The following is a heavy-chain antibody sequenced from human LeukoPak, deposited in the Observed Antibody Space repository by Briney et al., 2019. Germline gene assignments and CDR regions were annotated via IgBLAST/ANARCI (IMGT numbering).Heavy chain of an antibody. D-gene: IGHD3-9*01. CDR2: ISNDERNK. CDR1: GFTFHDFA. CDR3: AKDIPLGSVLFDWLEDY. Sequence: GGSLRLSCAASGFTFHDFAMHWVRQAPGKGLEWVAVISNDERNKYYRDSVKGRFTISRDNSKNTVYLQMNSPRAEDTAVYYCAKDIPLGSVLFDWLEDYWGQGTLVTVSS. J-gene: IGHJ4*02. V-gene: IGHV3-30*04.